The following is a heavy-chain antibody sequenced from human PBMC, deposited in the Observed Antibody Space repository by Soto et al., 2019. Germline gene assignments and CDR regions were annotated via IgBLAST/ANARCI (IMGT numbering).Heavy chain of an antibody. CDR3: ARGYSYGPLYYFDY. CDR2: IYHSGST. Sequence: PSETLSLTCAVSGYSISSGYYWGWIRQPPGKGLEWIGSIYHSGSTYYNPSLKSRVTISVDTSKNQSSLKLSSVTAADTAVYYCARGYSYGPLYYFDYWGQGALVTVSS. J-gene: IGHJ4*02. D-gene: IGHD5-18*01. CDR1: GYSISSGYY. V-gene: IGHV4-38-2*01.